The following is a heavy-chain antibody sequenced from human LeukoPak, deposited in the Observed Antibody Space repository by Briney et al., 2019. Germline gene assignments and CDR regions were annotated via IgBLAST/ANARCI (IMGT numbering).Heavy chain of an antibody. D-gene: IGHD3-22*01. V-gene: IGHV1-2*02. CDR1: GYTFIDNY. CDR3: ARAGHNSNSGGYDF. J-gene: IGHJ4*02. Sequence: ASVKVSCKPSGYTFIDNYLNWVRQAPGQGLESLGWIDPDTGDTNYPKKFQGRVTMTRDNSISTAYMELNRLRSDDTAVYYCARAGHNSNSGGYDFWGLGTLVTVS. CDR2: IDPDTGDT.